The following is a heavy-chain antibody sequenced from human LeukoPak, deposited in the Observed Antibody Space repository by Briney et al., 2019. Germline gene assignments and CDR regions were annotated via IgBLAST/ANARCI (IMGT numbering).Heavy chain of an antibody. CDR3: AGSIAGSGQMPHDY. Sequence: ASVKVSCKASGYTFTGYYIHWVRQAPGQGLQWMARFNPDRGGANYAQKFQGRVTLTRDTSISTAYMELSGLRSDDTAVYYYAGSIAGSGQMPHDYWGQGTLVTVSS. D-gene: IGHD6-6*01. J-gene: IGHJ4*02. CDR2: FNPDRGGA. CDR1: GYTFTGYY. V-gene: IGHV1-2*02.